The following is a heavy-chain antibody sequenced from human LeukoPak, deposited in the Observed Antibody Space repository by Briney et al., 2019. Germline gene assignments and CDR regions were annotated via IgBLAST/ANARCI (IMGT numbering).Heavy chain of an antibody. CDR3: ARGGPHHGFDI. J-gene: IGHJ3*02. CDR2: IVTNNGAT. V-gene: IGHV1-2*02. Sequence: ASVKVSCKASGYTFTDYYMHWVRQAPGQGLEWMGWIVTNNGATNYAQNFKGRVTMTRDTSVSTAYVAVSDLKSDDTAVYYCARGGPHHGFDIWAQGTMVTVSS. CDR1: GYTFTDYY.